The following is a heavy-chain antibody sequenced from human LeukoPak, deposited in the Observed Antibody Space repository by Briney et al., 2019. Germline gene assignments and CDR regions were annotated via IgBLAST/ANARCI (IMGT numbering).Heavy chain of an antibody. CDR3: AAVYCGGGRCYDSRGWFDP. J-gene: IGHJ5*02. CDR2: IYYSGNT. D-gene: IGHD2-15*01. Sequence: PSETLSLTCTVSGGSINSSSYYWGWIRQPPGKGLEWIGSIYYSGNTYHNPSLKSRVTISLHSSKNQFSLQLSSVTAADTAVYYCAAVYCGGGRCYDSRGWFDPWGQGTLVTVSS. CDR1: GGSINSSSYY. V-gene: IGHV4-39*07.